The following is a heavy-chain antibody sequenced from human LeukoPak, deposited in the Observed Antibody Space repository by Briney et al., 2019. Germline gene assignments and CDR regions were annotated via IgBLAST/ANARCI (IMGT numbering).Heavy chain of an antibody. CDR1: GYTFTTYF. CDR2: ISGNNGNA. CDR3: ARDNPLGHDDLDY. J-gene: IGHJ4*02. D-gene: IGHD1-1*01. V-gene: IGHV1-18*01. Sequence: ASVKVSCKASGYTFTTYFISWVRQAPGQGLEWMGWISGNNGNANYAQNLQGRVTMTTDTSTSTAYMELRNLRSDDTAVYYCARDNPLGHDDLDYWGQGTLVTVSS.